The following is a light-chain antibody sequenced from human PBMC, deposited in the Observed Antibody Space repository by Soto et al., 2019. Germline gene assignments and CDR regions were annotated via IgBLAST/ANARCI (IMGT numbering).Light chain of an antibody. CDR1: GSDVGGYDS. V-gene: IGLV2-14*03. CDR3: CSYTSSGTYV. J-gene: IGLJ1*01. Sequence: QSALTQPASVSGSPGQSITISCTGTGSDVGGYDSVSWYQQYPGKAPKLVIYDVTNRPSGVSNRFSGSKSGNTAALIIFGLQAEDEADYYCCSYTSSGTYVFGTGTKLTVL. CDR2: DVT.